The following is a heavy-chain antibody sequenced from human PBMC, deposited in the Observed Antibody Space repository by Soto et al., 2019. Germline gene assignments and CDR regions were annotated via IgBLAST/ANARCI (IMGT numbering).Heavy chain of an antibody. CDR1: GFTFSDYY. J-gene: IGHJ4*02. D-gene: IGHD3-22*01. Sequence: GGSLRLSCAASGFTFSDYYMSWIRQAPGKGLEWVSYISSSSSYTNYADSVKGRFTISRDNAKNSLYLQMNSLRAEDTAVYYCARDYYDSSGYRAPGFDYWGQGTLVTVSS. V-gene: IGHV3-11*05. CDR2: ISSSSSYT. CDR3: ARDYYDSSGYRAPGFDY.